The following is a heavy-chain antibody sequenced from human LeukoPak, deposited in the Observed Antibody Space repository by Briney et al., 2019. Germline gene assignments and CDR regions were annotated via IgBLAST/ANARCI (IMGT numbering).Heavy chain of an antibody. Sequence: PGGSLRLSCAASGFTFSSYAMSWVRQAPGKGLEWVSAISGSDGSTYYADSVKGRFTISRDNSKNTLYLQMNSLRAEDTAVYYCAKEIGTLPLPAANNWFDPWGQGTLVTVSS. D-gene: IGHD2-2*01. V-gene: IGHV3-23*01. J-gene: IGHJ5*02. CDR3: AKEIGTLPLPAANNWFDP. CDR1: GFTFSSYA. CDR2: ISGSDGST.